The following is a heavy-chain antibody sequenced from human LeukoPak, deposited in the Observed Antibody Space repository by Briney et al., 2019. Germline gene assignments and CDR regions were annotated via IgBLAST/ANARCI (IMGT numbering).Heavy chain of an antibody. D-gene: IGHD4-17*01. CDR3: ARLPTTYLYFDY. V-gene: IGHV4-39*01. CDR1: GGSISSGDYY. Sequence: SETLSLTCTVSGGSISSGDYYWGWIRQPPGKGLEWIGSIYYSGSTYYNPSLKSRVTISVDTSKNQFSLKLSSVTAADTAVYYCARLPTTYLYFDYWGQGTLVTVSS. J-gene: IGHJ4*02. CDR2: IYYSGST.